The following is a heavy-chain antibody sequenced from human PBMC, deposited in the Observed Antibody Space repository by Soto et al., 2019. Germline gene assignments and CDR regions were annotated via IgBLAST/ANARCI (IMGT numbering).Heavy chain of an antibody. J-gene: IGHJ4*02. D-gene: IGHD3-22*01. CDR1: GYTFTSYG. CDR3: ARTSSGYFSPFDN. V-gene: IGHV1-18*01. Sequence: ASVKVSCKASGYTFTSYGFSWVRQAPGQGLEWMGWISAYNGNTNYAQRLQGRVTMTTDTSTSTAYMELRSLRSDDTAVYYCARTSSGYFSPFDNWGQGTLVTGS. CDR2: ISAYNGNT.